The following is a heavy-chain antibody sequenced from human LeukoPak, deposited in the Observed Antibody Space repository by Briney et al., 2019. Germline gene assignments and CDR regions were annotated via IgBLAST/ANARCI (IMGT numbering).Heavy chain of an antibody. J-gene: IGHJ3*02. D-gene: IGHD3-22*01. Sequence: SETLPLTCTVSGGSISSYYWSWIRQPAGKGLEWIGRIYTSGSTNYNPSLKSRVTMSVDTSKNQFSLKLSSVTAADTAVYYCARGWHYYESSGRADAFDIWGQGTMVTVSS. CDR3: ARGWHYYESSGRADAFDI. CDR2: IYTSGST. CDR1: GGSISSYY. V-gene: IGHV4-4*07.